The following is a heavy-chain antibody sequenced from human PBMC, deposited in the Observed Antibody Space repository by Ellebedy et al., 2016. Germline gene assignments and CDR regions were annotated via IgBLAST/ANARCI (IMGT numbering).Heavy chain of an antibody. J-gene: IGHJ6*02. CDR1: GFTFSSYW. D-gene: IGHD5-18*01. CDR2: INSDGSST. V-gene: IGHV3-74*01. Sequence: GGSLRLXXAASGFTFSSYWMHWVRQAPGKGLVWVSRINSDGSSTSYADSVKGRFTISRDNAKNTLYLQMNSLRAEDTAVYYCARDDFSRGYSYGEYYYYYYGMDVWGQGTTVTVSS. CDR3: ARDDFSRGYSYGEYYYYYYGMDV.